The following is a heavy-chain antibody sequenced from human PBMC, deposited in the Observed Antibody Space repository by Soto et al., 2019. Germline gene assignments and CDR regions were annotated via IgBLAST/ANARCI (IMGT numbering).Heavy chain of an antibody. CDR1: GYPFATYG. CDR2: ISAYNGNT. D-gene: IGHD2-2*01. Sequence: ASVKVSCKASGYPFATYGISWVRQAPGQGLEWMGWISAYNGNTNFAQSLQGRVTMTTDTSTSTAYMELTSLRSDDTAVYYCARDNFCSTTTCYGGVYYYMDVCRKGTTDTVSS. CDR3: ARDNFCSTTTCYGGVYYYMDV. V-gene: IGHV1-18*01. J-gene: IGHJ6*03.